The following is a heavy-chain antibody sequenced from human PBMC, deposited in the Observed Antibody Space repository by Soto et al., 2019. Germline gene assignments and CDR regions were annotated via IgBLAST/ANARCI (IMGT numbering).Heavy chain of an antibody. D-gene: IGHD1-26*01. V-gene: IGHV3-74*01. Sequence: EVQLVESGGGLVQPGGPRGLPFAPSGLPFSSSWLPWFAKPPGKGLGGVSRINSDGRRTSYADSVRGRVTISRDNAKNTVYLQMNSLRAEDTAVYYCTRGRWERLGGDYWGQGTLVTVSS. CDR3: TRGRWERLGGDY. J-gene: IGHJ4*02. CDR2: INSDGRRT. CDR1: GLPFSSSW.